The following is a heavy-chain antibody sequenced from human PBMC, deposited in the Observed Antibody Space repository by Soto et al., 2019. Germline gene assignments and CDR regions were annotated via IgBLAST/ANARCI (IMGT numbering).Heavy chain of an antibody. CDR1: GFTFSSYN. J-gene: IGHJ4*02. Sequence: EVQLVESGGGLVKPGGSLRLSCAVSGFTFSSYNMNWVRQAPGKGLEWVSSISSSSSYIYYADSVKGRFTISRDNAKKSLYLQMNSLRVEDTAMYYCGRDIMYFSSISCPYYFDYWGQGTLVTVSS. D-gene: IGHD2-2*01. CDR3: GRDIMYFSSISCPYYFDY. CDR2: ISSSSSYI. V-gene: IGHV3-21*01.